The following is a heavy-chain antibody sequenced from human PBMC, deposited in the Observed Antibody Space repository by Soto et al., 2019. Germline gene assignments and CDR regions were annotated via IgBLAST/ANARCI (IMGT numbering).Heavy chain of an antibody. D-gene: IGHD2-15*01. V-gene: IGHV3-23*01. Sequence: EVQLLESGGGLVQPGGSLRLSCAASGFTFSSYAMSWVRQAPGKGLEWISAISGGGGRKYYADSVKGRFTISRDKSKNMLDPEMSSRRGEDTAVYCCAEEGGRGYYAFDIVGQGTIVTVAS. CDR3: AEEGGRGYYAFDI. J-gene: IGHJ3*02. CDR2: ISGGGGRK. CDR1: GFTFSSYA.